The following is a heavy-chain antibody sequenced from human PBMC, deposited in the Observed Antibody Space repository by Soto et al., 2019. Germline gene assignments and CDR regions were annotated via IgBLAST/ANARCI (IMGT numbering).Heavy chain of an antibody. Sequence: SETLSLTCAVYGGSFSGYYWSWIRQPPGKGLEWIGEINHSGSTNYNPSLKSRVTISVDTSKNQFSLKLSSVTAADTAVYYCARGRFTAVAFDIWGQGAMVTVSS. CDR1: GGSFSGYY. CDR2: INHSGST. CDR3: ARGRFTAVAFDI. J-gene: IGHJ3*02. V-gene: IGHV4-34*01. D-gene: IGHD5-18*01.